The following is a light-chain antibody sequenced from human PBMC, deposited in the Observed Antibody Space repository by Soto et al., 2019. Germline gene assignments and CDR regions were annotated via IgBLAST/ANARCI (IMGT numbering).Light chain of an antibody. CDR3: CSYAGSSTVV. J-gene: IGLJ2*01. CDR2: EGS. CDR1: SSDVGSYNL. Sequence: ALTQPASVSGSPGQSITISCTGTSSDVGSYNLVSWYQQHPGKAPKLMIYEGSKRPSGVSNRFSGSKSGNTASLTISGLQAEDEADYYCCSYAGSSTVVFGGGTKLTVL. V-gene: IGLV2-23*01.